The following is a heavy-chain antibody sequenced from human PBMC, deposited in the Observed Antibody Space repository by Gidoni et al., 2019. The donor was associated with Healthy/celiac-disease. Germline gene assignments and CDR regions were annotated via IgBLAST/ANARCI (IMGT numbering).Heavy chain of an antibody. CDR2: ISYDGSNK. CDR3: ARDRAALIGSFVVVTASYYYYYGMDV. V-gene: IGHV3-30-3*01. J-gene: IGHJ6*02. Sequence: QVQLVESGGGVVQPGRSLRLSCAASGFTFSSYAMHWVRQAPGKGLEWVAVISYDGSNKYYADSVKGRFTISRDNSKNTLYLQMNSLRAEDTAVYYCARDRAALIGSFVVVTASYYYYYGMDVWGQGTTVTVSS. D-gene: IGHD2-21*02. CDR1: GFTFSSYA.